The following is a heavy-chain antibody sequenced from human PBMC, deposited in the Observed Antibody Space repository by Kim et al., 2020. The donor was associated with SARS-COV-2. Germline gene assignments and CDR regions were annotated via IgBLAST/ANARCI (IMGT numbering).Heavy chain of an antibody. CDR1: GGTFSSYA. CDR2: IIPIFGTT. J-gene: IGHJ6*02. CDR3: AREGWRRSHDSGDYGYYYYGMDV. D-gene: IGHD4-17*01. Sequence: SVKVSCKASGGTFSSYAISWVRQAPGQGLEWMGGIIPIFGTTNYAQKFQGRVTITADESTSTAYMELSSLRSEDTAVYYCAREGWRRSHDSGDYGYYYYGMDVWGQGTTVTVSS. V-gene: IGHV1-69*13.